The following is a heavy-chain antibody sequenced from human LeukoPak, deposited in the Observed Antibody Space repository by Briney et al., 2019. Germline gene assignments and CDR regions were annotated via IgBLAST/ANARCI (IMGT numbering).Heavy chain of an antibody. CDR1: FGSIRCDY. CDR2: IYNSGST. CDR3: PRHAPGSGWLLPFGY. D-gene: IGHD6-19*01. J-gene: IGHJ4*02. V-gene: IGHV4-59*08. Sequence: SETLSLTCTVSFGSIRCDYGSWIRQPPGKGLEWIGYIYNSGSTNYNPSLKSRVTISVDMSKNQFSLKLGSVTAAGTAVYYCPRHAPGSGWLLPFGYWGQGTLVTVSS.